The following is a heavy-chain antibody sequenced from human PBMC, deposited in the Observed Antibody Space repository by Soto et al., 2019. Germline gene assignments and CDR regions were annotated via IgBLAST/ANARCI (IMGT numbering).Heavy chain of an antibody. V-gene: IGHV1-3*01. CDR3: AREGLVLVPTTVNSDYYYYVMDV. CDR1: GYTFTSYA. CDR2: INAGNGNT. Sequence: ASVKVSCKASGYTFTSYAMHWVRQAPGQRLEWMGWINAGNGNTKYSQKFQGRVTITRDTSASTAYMELSSLRSEDTAVYYCAREGLVLVPTTVNSDYYYYVMDVCAQGTSVTVSS. D-gene: IGHD4-17*01. J-gene: IGHJ6*02.